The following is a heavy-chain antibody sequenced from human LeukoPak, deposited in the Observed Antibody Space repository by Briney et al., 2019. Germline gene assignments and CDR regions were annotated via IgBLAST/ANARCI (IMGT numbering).Heavy chain of an antibody. J-gene: IGHJ4*02. D-gene: IGHD4-17*01. V-gene: IGHV1-18*01. CDR2: ISAYNSAYNGNT. Sequence: ASVKVSCKASGYTFINYGITWVRQAPGQGLEWMGWISAYNSAYNGNTHYAQKLQGRVTMTTDTSTNTGYMELRSLRSDDTAVYYCARGYDYGDYVGDFDYWGQGTLVTVSS. CDR3: ARGYDYGDYVGDFDY. CDR1: GYTFINYG.